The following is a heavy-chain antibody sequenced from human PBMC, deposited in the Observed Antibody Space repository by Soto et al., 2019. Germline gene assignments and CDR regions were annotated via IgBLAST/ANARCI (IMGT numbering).Heavy chain of an antibody. J-gene: IGHJ4*02. CDR2: ISAYNGNT. Sequence: GASVKVSCKASGYTFTSYGISWVRQAPGQGLEWMGWISAYNGNTNYAQKLQGRVTMTTDTSTSTAYMELRSLRSDDTAVYYCARVSHYCSGGSCYSSYFDYWGQGTLVTVSS. CDR1: GYTFTSYG. V-gene: IGHV1-18*01. CDR3: ARVSHYCSGGSCYSSYFDY. D-gene: IGHD2-15*01.